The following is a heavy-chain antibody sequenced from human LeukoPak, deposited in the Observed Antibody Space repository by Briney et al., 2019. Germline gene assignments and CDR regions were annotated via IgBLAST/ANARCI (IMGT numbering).Heavy chain of an antibody. J-gene: IGHJ4*02. Sequence: GASVKVSCKASGYTFTGYYMHWVRQAPGQRLEWMGWINAGNGNTKYSQKFQGRVTITRDTSASTAYMELSSLRSEDTAVYYCAVGFEWLGLFDYWGQGTPVTVSS. D-gene: IGHD6-19*01. CDR3: AVGFEWLGLFDY. V-gene: IGHV1-3*01. CDR2: INAGNGNT. CDR1: GYTFTGYY.